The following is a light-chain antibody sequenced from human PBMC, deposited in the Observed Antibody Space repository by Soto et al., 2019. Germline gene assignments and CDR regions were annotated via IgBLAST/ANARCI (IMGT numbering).Light chain of an antibody. Sequence: QSALTQPASVSGSPGQSITIACTGTSSDIGGYNFVSWYQQHPGKAPKLLIYDVGNRPSGVSNRFSGSTSGNTASLTISGLHDEDEAHYCCASCRTVSTYVFGTGTKLTVL. J-gene: IGLJ1*01. CDR2: DVG. CDR1: SSDIGGYNF. V-gene: IGLV2-14*01. CDR3: ASCRTVSTYV.